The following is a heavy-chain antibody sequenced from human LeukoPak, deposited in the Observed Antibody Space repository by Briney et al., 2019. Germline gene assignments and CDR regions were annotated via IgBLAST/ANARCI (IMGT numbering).Heavy chain of an antibody. D-gene: IGHD5/OR15-5a*01. CDR2: IYYSGST. CDR1: GGSISSGGYY. Sequence: KSSQTLSLTCTVSGGSISSGGYYWSWIRQHPGKGLEWIGYIYYSGSTYYNPSLKSRVTISVDTSKNQFSLKLSSVTAADTAVYYCARVSTVGAFDIWGQGTMVTVSS. V-gene: IGHV4-31*03. J-gene: IGHJ3*02. CDR3: ARVSTVGAFDI.